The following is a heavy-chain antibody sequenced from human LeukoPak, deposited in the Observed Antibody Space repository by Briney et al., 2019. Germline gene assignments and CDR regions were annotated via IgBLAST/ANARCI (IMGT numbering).Heavy chain of an antibody. J-gene: IGHJ3*02. CDR2: IKSDGSNT. Sequence: GGSLRLSCAASKFTFSSYWMHWVRQAPGKGLAWVSRIKSDGSNTYYADSVKGRFTISRDNAKNTLYLQMDSLRAEGTAVYYCARATLNTRNAFDIWGQGTMVTVSS. CDR1: KFTFSSYW. V-gene: IGHV3-74*01. D-gene: IGHD2-15*01. CDR3: ARATLNTRNAFDI.